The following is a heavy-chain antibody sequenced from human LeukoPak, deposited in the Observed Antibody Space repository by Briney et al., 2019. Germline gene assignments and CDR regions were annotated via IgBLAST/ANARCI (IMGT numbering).Heavy chain of an antibody. CDR2: IKQDGSEK. J-gene: IGHJ6*04. Sequence: PGGSLRLSCAASGFTFSSYWMSWVRQAPGKGLEWVANIKQDGSEKYYVDSVKGRFTISGDNAKNSLYLQMNSLRAEDTAVYYCARVRGYSYGPYSYYYYGMDVWGKGTTVTVSS. CDR3: ARVRGYSYGPYSYYYYGMDV. V-gene: IGHV3-7*03. CDR1: GFTFSSYW. D-gene: IGHD5-18*01.